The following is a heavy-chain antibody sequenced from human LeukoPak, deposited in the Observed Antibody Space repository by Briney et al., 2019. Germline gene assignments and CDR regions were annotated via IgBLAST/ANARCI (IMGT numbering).Heavy chain of an antibody. CDR2: ISGYNGQT. D-gene: IGHD2-2*01. J-gene: IGHJ3*02. CDR3: ARGSYGFDI. V-gene: IGHV1-18*01. CDR1: GYTFSNYG. Sequence: ASVKVSCKASGYTFSNYGLNWVRQPPGEGLEWMGWISGYNGQTKYGKQFQGRVTMTTETSTNTAYMELKNLRSDDTAVYYCARGSYGFDIWGQGTVITVSS.